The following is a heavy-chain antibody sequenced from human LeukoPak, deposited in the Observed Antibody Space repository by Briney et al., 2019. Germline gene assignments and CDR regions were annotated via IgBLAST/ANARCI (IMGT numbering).Heavy chain of an antibody. Sequence: SETLSLTCTASGGSISSSSYYWGWIRQPPGKGLEWIGNIYYSGTTYYNPSLKSRVTISVDTSKNQFSLKLSSVTAADTAVYYCARSVRAVAGRIDYWGQGTLVTVSS. CDR3: ARSVRAVAGRIDY. J-gene: IGHJ4*02. D-gene: IGHD6-19*01. CDR2: IYYSGTT. CDR1: GGSISSSSYY. V-gene: IGHV4-39*01.